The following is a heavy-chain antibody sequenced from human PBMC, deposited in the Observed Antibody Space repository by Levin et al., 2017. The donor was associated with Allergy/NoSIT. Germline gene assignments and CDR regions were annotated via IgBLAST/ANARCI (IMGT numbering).Heavy chain of an antibody. CDR1: GITFSNAW. V-gene: IGHV3-15*01. D-gene: IGHD6-13*01. CDR3: TTYSSSWYYFDY. J-gene: IGHJ4*02. Sequence: GGSLRLSCAASGITFSNAWMSWARQAPGKGLEWVGRIKSKTDGGATDYAAPVKGRFTIARDESKNTLYLQMNSLKTEDTAVDECTTYSSSWYYFDYWAPATLVTVSS. CDR2: IKSKTDGGAT.